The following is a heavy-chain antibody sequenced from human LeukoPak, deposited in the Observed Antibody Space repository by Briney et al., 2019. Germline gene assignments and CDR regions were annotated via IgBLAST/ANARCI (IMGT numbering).Heavy chain of an antibody. V-gene: IGHV3-23*01. J-gene: IGHJ4*02. CDR3: ARDVFSRDPHYGGPVHD. CDR1: GFTFSSYA. D-gene: IGHD4/OR15-4a*01. CDR2: ISSNGGGT. Sequence: PGGSLRLSCAASGFTFSSYAMTWVRQAPGKGLDWVSTISSNGGGTYYADSVRGRFTISRDNSKNTLYLQMNSLRAEDTAVYYCARDVFSRDPHYGGPVHDWGQGTLVTVSS.